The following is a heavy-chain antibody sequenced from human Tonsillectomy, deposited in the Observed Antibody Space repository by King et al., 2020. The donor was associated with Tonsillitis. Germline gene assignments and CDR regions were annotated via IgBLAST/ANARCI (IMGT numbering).Heavy chain of an antibody. CDR2: ISGSGGST. CDR3: AKWRSQLSPYYYGMDV. CDR1: GFTFSSHA. J-gene: IGHJ6*02. Sequence: VQLVESGGGLVQPGGSLRLSCAASGFTFSSHAMSWVRQAPGKGLEWVSAISGSGGSTYYADSVKGRFTISRDNSKNTLYLQMNSLRAEDTAVYYCAKWRSQLSPYYYGMDVWGQGTTVTVSS. D-gene: IGHD1-1*01. V-gene: IGHV3-23*04.